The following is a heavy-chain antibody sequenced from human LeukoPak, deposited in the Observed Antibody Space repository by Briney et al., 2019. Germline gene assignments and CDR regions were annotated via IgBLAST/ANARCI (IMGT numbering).Heavy chain of an antibody. CDR3: ARDGTSTDDY. CDR1: GYTFSNFG. Sequence: ASVKVSCKASGYTFSNFGISWVRQAPGQGLEWMGWISGNNDNPNYGQKFQGRFTVTTDSSTSTPYMELRDLRSDDTAVYYCARDGTSTDDYWGQGTLVTVSS. J-gene: IGHJ4*02. CDR2: ISGNNDNP. V-gene: IGHV1-18*01. D-gene: IGHD2-2*01.